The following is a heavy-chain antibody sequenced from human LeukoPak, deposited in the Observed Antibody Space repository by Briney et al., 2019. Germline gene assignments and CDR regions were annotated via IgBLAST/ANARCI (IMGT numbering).Heavy chain of an antibody. CDR2: IYNDGNT. J-gene: IGHJ4*02. Sequence: GGSLRLSCVASGFTVNNNHESWVRQAPGKGLEWVSIIYNDGNTYYADSVKGRFTISRDNSMNTLYLQMNSLRAEDTAVYYCAKGPHYDFWSGYTFDYWGQGTLVTVSS. CDR3: AKGPHYDFWSGYTFDY. D-gene: IGHD3-3*01. CDR1: GFTVNNNH. V-gene: IGHV3-66*01.